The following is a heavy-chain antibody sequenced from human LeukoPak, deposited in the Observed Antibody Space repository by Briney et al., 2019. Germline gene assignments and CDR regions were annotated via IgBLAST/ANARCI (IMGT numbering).Heavy chain of an antibody. CDR3: ARQKWLQGIDY. D-gene: IGHD5-24*01. V-gene: IGHV4-39*01. J-gene: IGHJ4*02. CDR1: GGSISSYY. CDR2: IYSSGST. Sequence: SETLSLTCTVSGGSISSYYWGWIRQPPGKGLEWIGSIYSSGSTYYNPSLKSRVTISVDTSKNQFSLKLGSVTAADTAVYYCARQKWLQGIDYWGQGTLVTVSS.